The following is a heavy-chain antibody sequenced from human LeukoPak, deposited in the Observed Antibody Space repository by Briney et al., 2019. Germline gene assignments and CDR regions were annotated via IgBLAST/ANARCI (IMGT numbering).Heavy chain of an antibody. D-gene: IGHD3-3*01. CDR3: ASGTSTYYELYF. Sequence: SETLSLTCTVSGGSISSSTYYWGWIRQPPGKGLEWIGSFFYSGSTYYNPSLKSRLTMSVDTSNNQFSLKLMSVTAADTAVYYCASGTSTYYELYFWGQGTLVTVSS. CDR1: GGSISSSTYY. J-gene: IGHJ4*02. CDR2: FFYSGST. V-gene: IGHV4-39*01.